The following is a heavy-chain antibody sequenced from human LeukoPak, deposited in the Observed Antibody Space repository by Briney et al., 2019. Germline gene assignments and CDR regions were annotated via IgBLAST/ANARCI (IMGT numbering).Heavy chain of an antibody. CDR2: IYYSGST. CDR3: ARVSGVSPPRRYYGMDV. D-gene: IGHD3-3*01. CDR1: GGSISSGGYY. Sequence: SQTLSLTCTVSGGSISSGGYYWSWIRQHPGKGLEWIGYIYYSGSTYYNPSLKSRVTISVDTSKNQFSLKLSSVTAADTAVYYCARVSGVSPPRRYYGMDVWGQGTTVTVSS. J-gene: IGHJ6*02. V-gene: IGHV4-31*03.